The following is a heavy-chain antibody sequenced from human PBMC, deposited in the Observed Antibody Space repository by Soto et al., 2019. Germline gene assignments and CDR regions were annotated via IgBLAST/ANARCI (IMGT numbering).Heavy chain of an antibody. CDR1: GGSISSGGYY. J-gene: IGHJ1*01. D-gene: IGHD3-22*01. CDR3: AREYYYDSSGYYYAGGYFQH. Sequence: QVQLQESGPGLVKPSQTLSLTCTVSGGSISSGGYYWSWIRQHPGKGLEWIGYIYYSGSTYYNPSLKSRVTISVDTSKNQFSLKLSSVTAADTAVYYCAREYYYDSSGYYYAGGYFQHWGQGTLVTVSS. V-gene: IGHV4-31*03. CDR2: IYYSGST.